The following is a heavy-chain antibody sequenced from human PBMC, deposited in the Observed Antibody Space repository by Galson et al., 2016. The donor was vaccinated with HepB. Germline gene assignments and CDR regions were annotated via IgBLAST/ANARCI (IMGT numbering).Heavy chain of an antibody. D-gene: IGHD2-15*01. CDR1: GYSLTVLS. Sequence: SVKVSCKVSGYSLTVLSIHWVRQAPGKGPEWMGGFDPEDVQISYAQKFQGRVIMTEDTSTDTAYMELSSLRSEDTAVYYCASGPIGVVVDDAFEIWGQGTMVTVSS. J-gene: IGHJ3*02. CDR2: FDPEDVQI. CDR3: ASGPIGVVVDDAFEI. V-gene: IGHV1-24*01.